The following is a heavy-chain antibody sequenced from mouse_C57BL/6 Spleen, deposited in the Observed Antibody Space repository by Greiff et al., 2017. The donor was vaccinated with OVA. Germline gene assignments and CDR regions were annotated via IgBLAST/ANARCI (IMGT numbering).Heavy chain of an antibody. Sequence: EVHLVESGEGLVKPGGSLKLSCAASGFTFSSYAMSWVRQTPEKRLEWVAYISSGGDYIYYADTVKGRFTISRDNARNTLYLQMSSLKSEDTAMYYCTRDSLTGYYAMDYWGQGTSVTVSS. CDR1: GFTFSSYA. CDR2: ISSGGDYI. D-gene: IGHD4-1*01. J-gene: IGHJ4*01. V-gene: IGHV5-9-1*02. CDR3: TRDSLTGYYAMDY.